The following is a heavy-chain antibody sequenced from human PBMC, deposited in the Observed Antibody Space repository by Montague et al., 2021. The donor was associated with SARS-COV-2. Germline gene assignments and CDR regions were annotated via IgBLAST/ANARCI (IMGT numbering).Heavy chain of an antibody. J-gene: IGHJ4*02. CDR2: ISSSSTI. D-gene: IGHD3-10*01. Sequence: SLRLSCAASGFTFSSYSMNWVRQTPGKGLEWVSYISSSSTIYYADSVKGRFTISRDNTKNSLYMQMNSLRDEDTAAYYCARDQVLWFGEQVVWGQGTLVTVSS. CDR3: ARDQVLWFGEQVV. V-gene: IGHV3-48*02. CDR1: GFTFSSYS.